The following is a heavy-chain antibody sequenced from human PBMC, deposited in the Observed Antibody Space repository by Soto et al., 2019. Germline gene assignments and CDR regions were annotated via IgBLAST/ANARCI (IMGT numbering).Heavy chain of an antibody. CDR3: ASTYPLIVVVPAARPSFDY. D-gene: IGHD2-2*01. J-gene: IGHJ4*02. CDR2: IYYSGST. Sequence: PSETLSLTCTVSGGSISSGGYYWSWIRQHPGKGLEWIGYIYYSGSTYYNPSLKSRVTISVDTSKNQFSLKLSSVTAADTAVYYCASTYPLIVVVPAARPSFDYWGQGTLVTVSS. V-gene: IGHV4-31*03. CDR1: GGSISSGGYY.